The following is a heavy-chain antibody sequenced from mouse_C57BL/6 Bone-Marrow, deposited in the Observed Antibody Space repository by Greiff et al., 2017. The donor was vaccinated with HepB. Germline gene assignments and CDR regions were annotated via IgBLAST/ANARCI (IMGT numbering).Heavy chain of an antibody. J-gene: IGHJ2*01. Sequence: EVNLVESGGGLVKPGGSLKLSCAASGFTFSDYGMHWVRQAPEKGLEWVAYISSGSSTIYYADTVKGRFTISRDNAKNTLFLQMTSLRSEDTAMYYCARRNYYSNYFDYWGQGTTLTVSS. CDR3: ARRNYYSNYFDY. D-gene: IGHD2-5*01. CDR1: GFTFSDYG. CDR2: ISSGSSTI. V-gene: IGHV5-17*01.